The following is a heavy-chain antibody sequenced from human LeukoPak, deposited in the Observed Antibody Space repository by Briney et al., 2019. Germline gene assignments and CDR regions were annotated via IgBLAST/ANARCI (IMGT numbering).Heavy chain of an antibody. CDR3: AKDRGRYYVSNGYYWGYYFDS. Sequence: TGGSLRLSCAASGFTFSTYAVNWVRQAPGKGLEWVSAITGSGGATYYADSVKGRFTISRDNSKNTLYLQMSSLRAEDTAVYYCAKDRGRYYVSNGYYWGYYFDSWGQGILVAVST. V-gene: IGHV3-23*01. CDR1: GFTFSTYA. D-gene: IGHD3-22*01. J-gene: IGHJ4*02. CDR2: ITGSGGAT.